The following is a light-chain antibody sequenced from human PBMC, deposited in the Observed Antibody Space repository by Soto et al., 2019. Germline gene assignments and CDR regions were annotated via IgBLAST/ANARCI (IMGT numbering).Light chain of an antibody. CDR1: SSDVGGYNY. V-gene: IGLV2-14*01. Sequence: QSVLTQPASVSGSPGQSITISCTGTSSDVGGYNYVSWYQQHPGKAPKLMIYEVSNRPSGGSNRFSGSKSGNTASLTISGLQAEDEADYYCSSYTSSSTLGFGGGTKLTVL. J-gene: IGLJ2*01. CDR3: SSYTSSSTLG. CDR2: EVS.